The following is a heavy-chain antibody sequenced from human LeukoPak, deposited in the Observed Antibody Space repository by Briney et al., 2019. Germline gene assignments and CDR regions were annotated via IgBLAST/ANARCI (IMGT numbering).Heavy chain of an antibody. CDR2: ISSSSTYI. V-gene: IGHV3-21*01. Sequence: PGGSLRLSCAASGFTFSSYSMNWVRQAPGKGLEWVSSISSSSTYIYYADSVKGRLTISRDNAKNSLYLQMNSLRAEDTAVYYCATYGSGSYYYFDYWGQGTLVTVSS. CDR1: GFTFSSYS. CDR3: ATYGSGSYYYFDY. D-gene: IGHD3-10*01. J-gene: IGHJ4*02.